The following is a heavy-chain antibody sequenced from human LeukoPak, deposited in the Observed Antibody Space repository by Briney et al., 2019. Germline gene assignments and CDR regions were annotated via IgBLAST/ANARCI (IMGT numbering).Heavy chain of an antibody. J-gene: IGHJ4*02. CDR1: GFTFSSYW. CDR3: ARDNRGYPYYFDY. V-gene: IGHV3-7*01. D-gene: IGHD5-18*01. CDR2: IKQDGSEK. Sequence: GGSLRLSCAASGFTFSSYWMSWVRQAPGKGLEWVANIKQDGSEKYYVDSVKGRFTISRDNAKNSLYLQMNSLRAEDTALYYCARDNRGYPYYFDYWGQGTLVTVSS.